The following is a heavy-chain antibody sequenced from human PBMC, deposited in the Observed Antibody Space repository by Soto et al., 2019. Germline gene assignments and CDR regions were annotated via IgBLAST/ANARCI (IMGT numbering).Heavy chain of an antibody. CDR2: IRSKANSYAT. Sequence: GGSVRLSCAASGFTFSGAAMHWVRQASGKGLEWVGRIRSKANSYATEYAASVKGRFTISRDDSRNTAYLQMNSLKTEDTAVYYCIRYAQTKVWLFDYWGQGTLVTVSS. J-gene: IGHJ4*02. V-gene: IGHV3-73*01. CDR1: GFTFSGAA. D-gene: IGHD6-19*01. CDR3: IRYAQTKVWLFDY.